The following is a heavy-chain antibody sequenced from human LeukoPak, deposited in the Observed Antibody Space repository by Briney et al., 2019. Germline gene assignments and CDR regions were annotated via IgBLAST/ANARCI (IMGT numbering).Heavy chain of an antibody. V-gene: IGHV3-7*05. CDR3: ARVFWSATSYYFEY. Sequence: PGGSLRLSCAVSEFTFSRYWMSGVRQAPGKGLDWVATIKQDGSEKYYVDSVEGRFTISRDNSKNSLYLQMDSLRAEDTAVYYCARVFWSATSYYFEYWGQGALVTVSS. CDR1: EFTFSRYW. CDR2: IKQDGSEK. J-gene: IGHJ4*02. D-gene: IGHD3-3*01.